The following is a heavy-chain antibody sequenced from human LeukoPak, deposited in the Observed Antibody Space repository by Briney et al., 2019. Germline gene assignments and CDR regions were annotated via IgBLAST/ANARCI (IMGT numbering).Heavy chain of an antibody. D-gene: IGHD2/OR15-2a*01. CDR1: GFTVSSNY. V-gene: IGHV3-53*01. J-gene: IGHJ4*02. Sequence: GGSLRLSCAASGFTVSSNYMTWVRQAPGKGLEWVSVIYSGGSTYYSDSVKGPFTISRDNSKNTLYLQMDSLRADDTAVYYCARARSRTTGFDYWGQGTLATVSS. CDR2: IYSGGST. CDR3: ARARSRTTGFDY.